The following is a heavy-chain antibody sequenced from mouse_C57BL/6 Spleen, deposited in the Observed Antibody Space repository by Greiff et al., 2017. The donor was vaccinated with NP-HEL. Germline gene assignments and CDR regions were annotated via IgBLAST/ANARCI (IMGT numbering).Heavy chain of an antibody. CDR2: INPNNGGT. CDR3: DRHDYDAWFAY. J-gene: IGHJ3*01. CDR1: GYTFTDYN. D-gene: IGHD2-4*01. Sequence: EVQLQQSGPELVKPGASVKMSCKASGYTFTDYNMHWVKQSHGKSLEWIGYINPNNGGTSYNQKFKGKATLTVNKSSSTAYMELRSLASEDSAVYYCDRHDYDAWFAYWGQGTLVTVSA. V-gene: IGHV1-22*01.